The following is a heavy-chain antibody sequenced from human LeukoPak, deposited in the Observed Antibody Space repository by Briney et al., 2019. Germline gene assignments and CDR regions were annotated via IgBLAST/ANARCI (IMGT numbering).Heavy chain of an antibody. V-gene: IGHV1-8*03. CDR1: GYTFTSYD. Sequence: ASVKVSCKASGYTFTSYDINWVRQATGQGLEWMGWMNPNSGNTGYAQKFQGRVTITRNTSISTAYMELSSPRSEDTAVYYCARMDGLCSGGSCPNWFDPWGQGTLVTVSS. J-gene: IGHJ5*02. D-gene: IGHD2-15*01. CDR3: ARMDGLCSGGSCPNWFDP. CDR2: MNPNSGNT.